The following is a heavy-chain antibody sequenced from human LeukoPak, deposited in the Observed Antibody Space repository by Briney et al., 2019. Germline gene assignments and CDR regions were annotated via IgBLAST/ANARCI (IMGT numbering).Heavy chain of an antibody. CDR1: GGSISSHY. V-gene: IGHV4-59*11. Sequence: SETLSLTCTVSGGSISSHYWSWIRQPPGKGLEWIGYIYYSGSTNYNPSLKSRVTISVDTSKNQFSLKLSSVTAADTAVYYCARRAGDYWGRGTLVTVSS. J-gene: IGHJ4*02. CDR2: IYYSGST. CDR3: ARRAGDY.